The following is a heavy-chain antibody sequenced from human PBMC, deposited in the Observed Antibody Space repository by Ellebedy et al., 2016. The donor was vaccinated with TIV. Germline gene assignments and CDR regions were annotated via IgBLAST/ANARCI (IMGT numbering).Heavy chain of an antibody. CDR1: GFSLSTTGMC. Sequence: SGPTLVKPRQTLTLTCTFSGFSLSTTGMCVSWIRQPPGRALEWLARIDWDDDKKYNISLRTRLSLSKDTSKNQVVLTMTNIDPVDTGTYYFARITSNMRGSSWGMDVWGQGTTVTVSS. J-gene: IGHJ6*02. D-gene: IGHD6-13*01. CDR2: IDWDDDK. V-gene: IGHV2-70*11. CDR3: ARITSNMRGSSWGMDV.